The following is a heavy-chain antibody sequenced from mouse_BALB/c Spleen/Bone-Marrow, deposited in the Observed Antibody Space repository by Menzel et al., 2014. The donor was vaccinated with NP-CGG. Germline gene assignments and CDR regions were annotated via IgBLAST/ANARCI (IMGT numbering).Heavy chain of an antibody. J-gene: IGHJ2*01. D-gene: IGHD1-2*01. CDR3: TRSTATFDY. CDR1: GYAFSAYW. Sequence: VKLVESGAELVRPGSSVKISCKASGYAFSAYWMNWVKQRPGQGLEWIGQIYPGDGDTNYNGKLKGKATLTADKSSSTAYMQLSSLTSEDSAVYFCTRSTATFDYWGQGTTLTASS. CDR2: IYPGDGDT. V-gene: IGHV1-80*01.